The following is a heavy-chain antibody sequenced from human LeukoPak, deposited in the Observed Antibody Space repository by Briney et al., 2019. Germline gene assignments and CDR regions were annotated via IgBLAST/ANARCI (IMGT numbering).Heavy chain of an antibody. V-gene: IGHV4-61*02. D-gene: IGHD3-22*01. Sequence: SETLSLTCVSGGSISSGSYYWTWIRQPAGKGLEWIGRIYTSGSTNYNPSLKSRVTMSVDTSKNQFSLKPSSVTAADTAVYYCARAKNYYDSSGYRGAFDIWGQGTMVTVSS. CDR2: IYTSGST. J-gene: IGHJ3*02. CDR1: GGSISSGSYY. CDR3: ARAKNYYDSSGYRGAFDI.